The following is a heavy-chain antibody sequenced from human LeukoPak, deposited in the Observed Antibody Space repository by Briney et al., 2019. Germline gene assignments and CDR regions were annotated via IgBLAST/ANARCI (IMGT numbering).Heavy chain of an antibody. V-gene: IGHV3-11*01. J-gene: IGHJ4*02. D-gene: IGHD3-16*01. CDR1: GFTFSDYY. CDR2: ISSSGSTI. Sequence: PGGSLRLSCAASGFTFSDYYMSWIRQAPGQGLEWVSYISSSGSTIYYADSVKGRFTISRDNAKNTLFLEMNSLRVEDTAVYYCAKGRGFRVWDPWDNWGQGTLITVSS. CDR3: AKGRGFRVWDPWDN.